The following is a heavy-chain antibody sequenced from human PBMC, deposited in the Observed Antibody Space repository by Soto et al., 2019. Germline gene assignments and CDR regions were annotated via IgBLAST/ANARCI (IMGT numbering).Heavy chain of an antibody. CDR3: ARGGLKISSSFDY. D-gene: IGHD6-6*01. J-gene: IGHJ4*02. V-gene: IGHV1-69*02. Sequence: SVKVSCKASGGTFSSYTISWVRQAPGQGLEWMGRIIPILGIANYAQKFQGRVTVTADKSTSTAYMELSSLRSEDTAVYYCARGGLKISSSFDYWGQGTLVTVSS. CDR1: GGTFSSYT. CDR2: IIPILGIA.